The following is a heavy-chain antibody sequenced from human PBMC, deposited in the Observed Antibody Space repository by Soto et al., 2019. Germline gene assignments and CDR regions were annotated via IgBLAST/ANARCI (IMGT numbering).Heavy chain of an antibody. CDR1: GGSISSGGYY. D-gene: IGHD3-22*01. J-gene: IGHJ3*02. Sequence: QVQLQESGPGLVKPSQTLSLTCTVSGGSISSGGYYWSWIRQHPGKGLEWIGYIYYSGSTYYNPSLKSRVTISVDTSKNQVSLKLSSVTAADTAVYYCASVSIKDSSGSHHAFDIWGQGTMVTVSS. CDR2: IYYSGST. V-gene: IGHV4-31*03. CDR3: ASVSIKDSSGSHHAFDI.